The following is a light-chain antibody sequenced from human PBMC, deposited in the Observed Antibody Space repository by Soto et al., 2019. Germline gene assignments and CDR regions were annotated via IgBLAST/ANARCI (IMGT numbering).Light chain of an antibody. CDR1: KSDIGVYDF. J-gene: IGLJ2*01. V-gene: IGLV2-8*01. Sequence: QSALTQPPSASGSPGQSVTISCTGTKSDIGVYDFVSWYQHHPGKAPRLIIYEVVQRPSGVPDRFSGSKSGNTASLTVSGLQAEDEADYYCSSYGGSNNLVFGGGTKLTVL. CDR2: EVV. CDR3: SSYGGSNNLV.